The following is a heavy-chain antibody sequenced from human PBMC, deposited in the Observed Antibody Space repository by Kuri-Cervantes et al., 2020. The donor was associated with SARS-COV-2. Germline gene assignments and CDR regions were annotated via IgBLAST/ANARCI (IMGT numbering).Heavy chain of an antibody. V-gene: IGHV3-74*01. D-gene: IGHD1-1*01. CDR1: GFTFSSYG. CDR3: VRDGDHWNFDY. J-gene: IGHJ4*02. CDR2: INPDGSYT. Sequence: GGSLRLSCAASGFTFSSYGIHWVRQAPGKGLVWVSRINPDGSYTNNADSVKGRFTLSRDNAKNMLFLQMNSLRAEDTAVYYCVRDGDHWNFDYWGQGTLVTCSS.